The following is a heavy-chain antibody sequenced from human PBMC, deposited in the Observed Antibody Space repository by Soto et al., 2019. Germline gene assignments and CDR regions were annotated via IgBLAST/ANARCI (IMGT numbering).Heavy chain of an antibody. CDR2: ISSSSSYI. CDR3: ARDGNWASYWYFDL. V-gene: IGHV3-21*01. J-gene: IGHJ2*01. CDR1: GFTFSSYS. Sequence: GGSLRLSCAASGFTFSSYSMNWVRQAPGKGLEWVSSISSSSSYIYYADSVKGRFTISRDNAKNSLYLQMNSLRAEDTAVYYCARDGNWASYWYFDLWGRGTLVTVSS. D-gene: IGHD7-27*01.